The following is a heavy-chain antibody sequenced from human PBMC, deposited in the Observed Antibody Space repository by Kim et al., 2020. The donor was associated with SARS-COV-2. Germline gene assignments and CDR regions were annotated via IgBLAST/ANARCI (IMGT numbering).Heavy chain of an antibody. V-gene: IGHV3-7*01. CDR2: IKQDGSEK. D-gene: IGHD2-2*01. Sequence: GGSLRLSCAASGFTFSSYWMSWVRQAPGKGLEWVANIKQDGSEKYYVDSVKGRFTISRDNAKNSLYLQMNSLRAEDTAVYYCARGDIVVVPAAHHLYYMDVWGKGTTVTVSS. J-gene: IGHJ6*03. CDR3: ARGDIVVVPAAHHLYYMDV. CDR1: GFTFSSYW.